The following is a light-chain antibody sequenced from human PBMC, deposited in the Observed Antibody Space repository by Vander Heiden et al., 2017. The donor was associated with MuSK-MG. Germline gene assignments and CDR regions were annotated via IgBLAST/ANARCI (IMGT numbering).Light chain of an antibody. Sequence: DIQMTQSPSPLSASVGDRVTISCRASQDIRKFLNWYQQKPGKAPKLLIYGSTTLQMGVPPRFSGSGSGTDFTLSISTLQPDEFATYYCQQSDSTPLTFGGGTKVEIK. J-gene: IGKJ4*01. CDR1: QDIRKF. CDR2: GST. CDR3: QQSDSTPLT. V-gene: IGKV1-39*01.